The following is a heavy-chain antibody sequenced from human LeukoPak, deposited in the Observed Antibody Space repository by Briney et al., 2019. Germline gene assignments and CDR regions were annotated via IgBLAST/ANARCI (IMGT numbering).Heavy chain of an antibody. CDR1: GFTLNSHW. CDR2: INQDGSAK. V-gene: IGHV3-7*01. J-gene: IGHJ4*02. CDR3: ARWDIRGTAHQLDY. Sequence: GGSLRLSCAVSGFTLNSHWMSWVRQAPGKRLEWVANINQDGSAKYYVDSVRGRFTISRDNAKNSMYLQMNSLRAEDTAVYYCARWDIRGTAHQLDYWGQGTLVTVSS. D-gene: IGHD1-7*01.